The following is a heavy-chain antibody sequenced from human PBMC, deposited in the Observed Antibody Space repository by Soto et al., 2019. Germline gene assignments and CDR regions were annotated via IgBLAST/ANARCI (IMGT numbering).Heavy chain of an antibody. CDR1: GFTFTNYA. D-gene: IGHD2-8*01. CDR3: AKHRPMSSNLYI. J-gene: IGHJ4*02. Sequence: GGSLRLSCAASGFTFTNYAFSWLRQAPGKGLEWVSAISANGGTTYYADSVKGRFTISRDNSKNSLYLQMNSLRAEDTAVYYCAKHRPMSSNLYIWGQGTLVTVSS. CDR2: ISANGGTT. V-gene: IGHV3-23*01.